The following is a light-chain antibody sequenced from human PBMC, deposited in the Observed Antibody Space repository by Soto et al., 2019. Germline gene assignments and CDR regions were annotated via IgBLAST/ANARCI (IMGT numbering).Light chain of an antibody. J-gene: IGLJ1*01. Sequence: ALIPPGPRSGSPGQAATIFCPGTSNNIGGYNHAPWYQQPPGKAPKLMIYDVSKRPSGLLDRFSGSKSGNTASLTISGLQAEDEADYYCCSYAGSYTYVFGTGTKVTV. CDR1: SNNIGGYNH. CDR2: DVS. V-gene: IGLV2-11*01. CDR3: CSYAGSYTYV.